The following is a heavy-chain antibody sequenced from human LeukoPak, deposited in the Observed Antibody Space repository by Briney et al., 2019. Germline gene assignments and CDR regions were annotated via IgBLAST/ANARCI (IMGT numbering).Heavy chain of an antibody. Sequence: PGGSLRLSCAASGFIFRNYAMAWVRQAPGKGLEWVSIIGGVSESFYYADSVKGRFTVSRDNSKDTLYLQINSLRDEDTAVYYCARRWLGDPYGMDVWGQGTTVSVSS. CDR1: GFIFRNYA. D-gene: IGHD3-10*01. V-gene: IGHV3-23*01. J-gene: IGHJ6*02. CDR2: IGGVSESF. CDR3: ARRWLGDPYGMDV.